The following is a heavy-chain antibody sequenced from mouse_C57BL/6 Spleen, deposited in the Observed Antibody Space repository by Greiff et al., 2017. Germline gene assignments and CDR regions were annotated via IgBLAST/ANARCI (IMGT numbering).Heavy chain of an antibody. V-gene: IGHV1-50*01. CDR3: AIRGSNCGYAMDY. CDR2: IDPSDSYT. J-gene: IGHJ4*01. CDR1: GYTFTSYW. Sequence: QVQLKQPGAELVKPGASVKLSCKASGYTFTSYWMQWVKQRPGQGLEWIGEIDPSDSYTNYNQKFKGKATLTVDTSSSTAYMQRSSLTSEDSAVYYCAIRGSNCGYAMDYWGQGTSVTVSS. D-gene: IGHD2-5*01.